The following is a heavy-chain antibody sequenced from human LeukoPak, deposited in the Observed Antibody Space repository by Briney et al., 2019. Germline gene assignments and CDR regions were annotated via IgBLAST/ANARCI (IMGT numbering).Heavy chain of an antibody. CDR1: GYSFTSYY. CDR2: INPSGGST. J-gene: IGHJ5*02. D-gene: IGHD1-26*01. CDR3: ARDLPSRIVGAINWFDR. Sequence: ASVKVSCKASGYSFTSYYMHWVRQAPGQRLEWMGIINPSGGSTSYAQKFQGRVTMTRDMSTSTDYMELSSLRSEDTAVYYCARDLPSRIVGAINWFDRWGQGTLVTVSS. V-gene: IGHV1-46*01.